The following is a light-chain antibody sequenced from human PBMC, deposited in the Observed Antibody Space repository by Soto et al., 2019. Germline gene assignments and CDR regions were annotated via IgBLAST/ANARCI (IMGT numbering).Light chain of an antibody. Sequence: EILLMQSPGTLSVSPGERVTLSCRASQRISNNLAWYQQRSGQGPRLLIYDASTRAADVPGRFSGSQSGTEFTLTITSLQSEDFGVYYGQQYHEWPPYTFGQGTKVE. CDR3: QQYHEWPPYT. CDR1: QRISNN. V-gene: IGKV3D-15*01. CDR2: DAS. J-gene: IGKJ2*01.